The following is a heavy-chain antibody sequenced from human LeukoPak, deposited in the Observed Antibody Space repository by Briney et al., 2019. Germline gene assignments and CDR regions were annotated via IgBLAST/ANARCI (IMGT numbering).Heavy chain of an antibody. Sequence: ASVKVSCKASGYTFTGYYMHWVRQAPGQGLEWMGWINPNSGGTNYAQKFQGRVTMTRDTSISTAYMELSRLRSDDTAVYYCARDDSLGYCSGGSCYPIYYFDYWGQGTLVTVSS. CDR1: GYTFTGYY. CDR3: ARDDSLGYCSGGSCYPIYYFDY. J-gene: IGHJ4*02. V-gene: IGHV1-2*02. CDR2: INPNSGGT. D-gene: IGHD2-15*01.